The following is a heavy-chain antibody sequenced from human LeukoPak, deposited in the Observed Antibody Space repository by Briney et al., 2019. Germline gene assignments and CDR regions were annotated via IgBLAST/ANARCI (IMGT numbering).Heavy chain of an antibody. Sequence: SVKVSCKASGGTFSSYAISWVRQAPGQGLECMGRIIAIVGIANYAQKFQGRVTSTAAKSTIPAYMELSSLRSEDTAVYYCASGGHSGSYVFDYWGQATLVTVSS. CDR2: IIAIVGIA. CDR1: GGTFSSYA. J-gene: IGHJ4*02. V-gene: IGHV1-69*04. D-gene: IGHD1-26*01. CDR3: ASGGHSGSYVFDY.